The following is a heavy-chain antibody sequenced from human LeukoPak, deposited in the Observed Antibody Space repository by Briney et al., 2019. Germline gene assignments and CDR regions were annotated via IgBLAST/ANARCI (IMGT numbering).Heavy chain of an antibody. D-gene: IGHD2-8*01. J-gene: IGHJ4*02. CDR1: GGSIDSYY. CDR2: IYYSGST. V-gene: IGHV4-59*01. Sequence: SETLSLTCTVSGGSIDSYYWSWIRQPPGKGLEWIGYIYYSGSTNYNPSLKSRVTISVDTSKNQFSLKLSSVTAADTAVYYCARGDHGFVLDYWGQGTLVTASS. CDR3: ARGDHGFVLDY.